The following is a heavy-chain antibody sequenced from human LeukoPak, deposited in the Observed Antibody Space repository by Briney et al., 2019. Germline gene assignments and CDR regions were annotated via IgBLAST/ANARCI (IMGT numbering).Heavy chain of an antibody. V-gene: IGHV4-59*01. CDR1: GGSISSYY. D-gene: IGHD1-26*01. Sequence: SETLSLTCTVSGGSISSYYWSWLRQPPGKGLEWIGYIYYSGSTNYNPSLRSRVSISVDTSKNQFSLKLSSVTAADTAVYYCARATYSGSYSRLYFDYWGQGTLVTVSS. CDR3: ARATYSGSYSRLYFDY. J-gene: IGHJ4*02. CDR2: IYYSGST.